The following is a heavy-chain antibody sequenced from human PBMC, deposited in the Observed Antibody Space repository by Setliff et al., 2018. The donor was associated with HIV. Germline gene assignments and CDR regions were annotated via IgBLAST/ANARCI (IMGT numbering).Heavy chain of an antibody. J-gene: IGHJ4*02. CDR1: GGSISSSNW. V-gene: IGHV4-4*02. Sequence: SETLSLTCAVSGGSISSSNWWSWVRQPPGKGLEWIGEIYHSGSANYNPSLKSRVIISIDKSKNKFSLKVSSVTAADTAVYYCGRQAWDHQSSGYFVDYWGQGTLVTVSS. D-gene: IGHD6-19*01. CDR3: GRQAWDHQSSGYFVDY. CDR2: IYHSGSA.